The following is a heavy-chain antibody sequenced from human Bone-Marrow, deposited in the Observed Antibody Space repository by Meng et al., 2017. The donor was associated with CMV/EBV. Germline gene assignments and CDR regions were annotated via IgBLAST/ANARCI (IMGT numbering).Heavy chain of an antibody. CDR2: ISSSGNTI. V-gene: IGHV3-48*03. Sequence: GESLKISCAASGFTFSSYEMNWVRQAPGKGLEWVSYISSSGNTIYYADSVKGRFTISRDNAKNSLYLQTDTLRAEDTAVYYCARDLLLYGSGSYNYYYYGMDVWGQGTTVTVSS. CDR1: GFTFSSYE. D-gene: IGHD3-10*01. CDR3: ARDLLLYGSGSYNYYYYGMDV. J-gene: IGHJ6*02.